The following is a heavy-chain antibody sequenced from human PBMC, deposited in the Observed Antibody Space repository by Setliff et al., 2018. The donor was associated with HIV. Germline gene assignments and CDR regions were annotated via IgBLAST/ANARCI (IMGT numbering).Heavy chain of an antibody. Sequence: GGSLRLSCAASGFTFSNYWMNWVRQAPGKGLEWVSSISSGSSYIYYAESVKGRFTISRDNAKNSLYLQMNSLRAEDTAVYYCARAGVYYDSSGYCIDYWGQGTLVTVSS. CDR1: GFTFSNYW. CDR2: ISSGSSYI. J-gene: IGHJ4*02. V-gene: IGHV3-21*01. CDR3: ARAGVYYDSSGYCIDY. D-gene: IGHD3-22*01.